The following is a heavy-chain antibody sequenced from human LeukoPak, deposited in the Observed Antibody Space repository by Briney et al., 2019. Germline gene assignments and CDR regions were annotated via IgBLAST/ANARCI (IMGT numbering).Heavy chain of an antibody. CDR1: GYTFTGYY. CDR2: INSNSGGT. J-gene: IGHJ4*02. Sequence: VASVKVSCKASGYTFTGYYMHWVRQAPGQGLEWMGWINSNSGGTNYAQKFQGRVTMTRDTSISTAYMELSRLRSDDTAVYYCARGDYGDYGYFDYWGQGTLVTVSS. V-gene: IGHV1-2*02. D-gene: IGHD4-17*01. CDR3: ARGDYGDYGYFDY.